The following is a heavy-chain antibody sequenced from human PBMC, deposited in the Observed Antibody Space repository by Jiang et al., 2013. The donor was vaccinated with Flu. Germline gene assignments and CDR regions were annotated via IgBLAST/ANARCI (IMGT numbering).Heavy chain of an antibody. CDR3: ARDRSLGYGRSPDFDY. V-gene: IGHV1-18*01. J-gene: IGHJ4*02. D-gene: IGHD5-18*01. CDR1: NYTFTSYG. Sequence: PGASVKVSCKASNYTFTSYGISWVRQAPGQGLEWMGWISGYNGDTNYAQKFLGRVTVTTDTSTSTVYMEMRSLRSDDTAVYYCARDRSLGYGRSPDFDYWGQGTLVTVSS. CDR2: ISGYNGDT.